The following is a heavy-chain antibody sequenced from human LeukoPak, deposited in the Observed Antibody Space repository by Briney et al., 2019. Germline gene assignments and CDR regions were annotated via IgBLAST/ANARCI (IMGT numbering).Heavy chain of an antibody. Sequence: SETLSLTCSVSGGSISGSSYYWGWIRQPPGKGLEWIGSIYYSGSTYYNPSLKSRVTISVDTSKNQFSLKLSSVTAADTAVFYCARDHGSSGWYYFDYWGQGTLVTVAS. J-gene: IGHJ4*02. CDR1: GGSISGSSYY. D-gene: IGHD6-19*01. V-gene: IGHV4-39*07. CDR3: ARDHGSSGWYYFDY. CDR2: IYYSGST.